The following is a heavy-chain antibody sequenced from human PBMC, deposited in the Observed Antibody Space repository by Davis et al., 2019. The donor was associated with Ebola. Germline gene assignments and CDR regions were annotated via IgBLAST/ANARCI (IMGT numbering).Heavy chain of an antibody. V-gene: IGHV4-59*04. J-gene: IGHJ4*02. CDR3: ARQHRVTRPLDF. D-gene: IGHD1-1*01. Sequence: MPSETLSLTCDVSGGSIRYYYWSWIRQPPGKGLEWIGYIYYTGSTYYNPSLKSRVAMSVDTSKNQFSLSLSSLTAADTAIYYCARQHRVTRPLDFWGQGTLVTVSS. CDR1: GGSIRYYY. CDR2: IYYTGST.